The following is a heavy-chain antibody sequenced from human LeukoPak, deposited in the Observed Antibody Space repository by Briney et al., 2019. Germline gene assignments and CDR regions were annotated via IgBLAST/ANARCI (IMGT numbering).Heavy chain of an antibody. J-gene: IGHJ4*02. Sequence: PSETLSLTCTVSGGSISSSSYYWGWIRQPPGKGLEWIGSIYYSGSTYYNPSLKSRVTISVDTSKNQFSLKLSSVTAADTAVYYCARGVIGYCSGGSCPDYWGQGTLVTVSS. CDR2: IYYSGST. D-gene: IGHD2-15*01. V-gene: IGHV4-39*01. CDR3: ARGVIGYCSGGSCPDY. CDR1: GGSISSSSYY.